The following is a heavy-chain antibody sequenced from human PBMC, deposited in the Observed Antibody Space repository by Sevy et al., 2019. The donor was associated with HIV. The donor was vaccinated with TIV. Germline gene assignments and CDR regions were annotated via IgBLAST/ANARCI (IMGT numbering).Heavy chain of an antibody. CDR3: AKRDNVVVVAAFDC. D-gene: IGHD2-15*01. V-gene: IGHV3-23*01. CDR1: GFSFSTYA. CDR2: ITDSGGST. J-gene: IGHJ4*02. Sequence: GGSLRLSCAASGFSFSTYAMAWVRQAPGKGLEWVSAITDSGGSTFYAGSVRGRFTISRDNSKNTLYLQMNSLGAEDTAVYYCAKRDNVVVVAAFDCWGQGTLVTVSS.